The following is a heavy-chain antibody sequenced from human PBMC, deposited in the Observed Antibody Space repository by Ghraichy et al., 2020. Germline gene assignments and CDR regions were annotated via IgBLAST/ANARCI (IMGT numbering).Heavy chain of an antibody. V-gene: IGHV3-48*02. D-gene: IGHD4-23*01. CDR2: ITSSSRTK. Sequence: GGSLRLSCVASGFTLSSYSFNWVRQAPGKGLEWVSYITSSSRTKSYADSVKGRFTISRDNAKNSLYLQMNSLRDEDTAVYYCVRGSKVVRFYYYDALDVWGQGTTVTVSS. CDR3: VRGSKVVRFYYYDALDV. J-gene: IGHJ6*02. CDR1: GFTLSSYS.